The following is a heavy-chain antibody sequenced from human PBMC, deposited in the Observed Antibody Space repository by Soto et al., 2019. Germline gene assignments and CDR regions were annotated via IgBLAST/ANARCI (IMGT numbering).Heavy chain of an antibody. D-gene: IGHD6-19*01. V-gene: IGHV1-69*06. CDR1: GGTFSSYA. CDR2: IIPIFGTA. CDR3: ARGRIAVAGIPRWFDP. J-gene: IGHJ5*02. Sequence: QVQLVQSGAEVKKPGSSVKVSCKASGGTFSSYAISWVRQAPVQGLEWMGGIIPIFGTANYAQKFQGRVTITADKSTSTAYMELSSLRSEDTAVYYCARGRIAVAGIPRWFDPWGQGTLVTVSS.